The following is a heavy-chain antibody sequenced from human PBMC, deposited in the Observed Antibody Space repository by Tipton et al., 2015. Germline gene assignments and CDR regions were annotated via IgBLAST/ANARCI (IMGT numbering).Heavy chain of an antibody. J-gene: IGHJ3*02. Sequence: VQLVQSGAEVKKPGESLKISCKGSGYSFTNYWIGWVRQMPGKGLEWMGIIYPGDSDTRYSPSFQGQVTISADKSISTAYLHWSSLKASDTAMYYCARHVSFYYDTHGSDALDIWAQGTMVTVSS. CDR2: IYPGDSDT. CDR1: GYSFTNYW. CDR3: ARHVSFYYDTHGSDALDI. V-gene: IGHV5-51*01. D-gene: IGHD3-22*01.